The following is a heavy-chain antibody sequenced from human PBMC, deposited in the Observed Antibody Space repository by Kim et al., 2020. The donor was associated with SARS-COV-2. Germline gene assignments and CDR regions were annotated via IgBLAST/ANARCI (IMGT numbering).Heavy chain of an antibody. J-gene: IGHJ5*02. CDR2: IYYSGST. CDR3: ARLPGPYCTNGVCYTRAGSEGWFDP. CDR1: GGSISSSSYY. Sequence: SETLSLTCTVSGGSISSSSYYWGWIRQPPGKGLEWIGSIYYSGSTYYNPSLKSRVTISVDTSKNQFSLKLSSVTAADTAVYYCARLPGPYCTNGVCYTRAGSEGWFDPWGQGTLVTVSS. V-gene: IGHV4-39*01. D-gene: IGHD2-8*01.